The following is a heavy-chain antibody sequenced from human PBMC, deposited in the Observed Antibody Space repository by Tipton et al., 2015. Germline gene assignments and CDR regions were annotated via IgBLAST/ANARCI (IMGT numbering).Heavy chain of an antibody. CDR2: ISHSGTT. CDR1: GGSISSYY. V-gene: IGHV4-59*08. D-gene: IGHD3-9*01. J-gene: IGHJ4*02. Sequence: TLSLTCTVSGGSISSYYWSWIRQSPGKGLEWIGYISHSGTTNYNPSLKSRVAISVDTSKNQFSLRVRSVTAADTAVYYCACQDYDILTRDYQTVDYWGQGTLVTVSS. CDR3: ACQDYDILTRDYQTVDY.